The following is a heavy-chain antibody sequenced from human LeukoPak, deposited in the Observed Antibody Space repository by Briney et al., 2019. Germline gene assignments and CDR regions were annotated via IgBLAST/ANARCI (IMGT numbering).Heavy chain of an antibody. CDR3: VRDNYGVDY. V-gene: IGHV3-74*03. J-gene: IGHJ4*02. D-gene: IGHD3-10*01. Sequence: PGGSLRLSCAASGFTFSRYWMQWVRQAPGQGLVWVSHINSDGSSTTYADSVKGRFTTSRGNAKNTLYLQMNSLRAEDTAVYYCVRDNYGVDYWGQGTLVTVSS. CDR2: INSDGSST. CDR1: GFTFSRYW.